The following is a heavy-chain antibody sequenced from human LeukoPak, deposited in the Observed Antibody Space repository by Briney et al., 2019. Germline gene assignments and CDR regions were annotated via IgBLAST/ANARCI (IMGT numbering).Heavy chain of an antibody. CDR2: ISGSGGST. CDR1: GFTFRSYA. J-gene: IGHJ5*02. CDR3: VKATFSHDIVVVPAALGP. Sequence: GGSLRLSCAASGFTFRSYAMNWVRQAPGKGLEWVSVISGSGGSTNYADSVKGRFTISRDNSKNTLYLQMNGLRAEDTAVYYCVKATFSHDIVVVPAALGPWGQGTLVTVSS. D-gene: IGHD2-2*01. V-gene: IGHV3-23*01.